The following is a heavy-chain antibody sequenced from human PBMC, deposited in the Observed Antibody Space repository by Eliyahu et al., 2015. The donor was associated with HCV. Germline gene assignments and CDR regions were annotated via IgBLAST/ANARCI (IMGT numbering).Heavy chain of an antibody. D-gene: IGHD3-3*01. CDR3: ARETYYDFWSGYSNYRGAFDI. Sequence: QVQLQESGPGLVKPSQTLSLTCTXSGGSISSGGYYWSWIRQHPGKGLEWIGYIYYSGSTYYNPSLKSRVTISVDTSKNQFSLKLSSVTAADTAVYYCARETYYDFWSGYSNYRGAFDIWGQGTMVTVSS. V-gene: IGHV4-31*03. J-gene: IGHJ3*02. CDR2: IYYSGST. CDR1: GGSISSGGYY.